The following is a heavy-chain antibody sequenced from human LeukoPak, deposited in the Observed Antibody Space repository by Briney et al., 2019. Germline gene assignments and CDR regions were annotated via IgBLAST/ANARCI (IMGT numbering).Heavy chain of an antibody. D-gene: IGHD2-21*01. CDR3: ARLSYRDRRGFDY. J-gene: IGHJ4*02. CDR1: GGSFSDYY. CDR2: IHHGGTA. V-gene: IGHV4-34*01. Sequence: SETLSLTCAVYGGSFSDYYWNWIRQPPGKGLEWIGEIHHGGTATYNPSLKSRVTMSVDTSKNQFSPRLSSMTAADTAVYYCARLSYRDRRGFDYWDQGALVTVSS.